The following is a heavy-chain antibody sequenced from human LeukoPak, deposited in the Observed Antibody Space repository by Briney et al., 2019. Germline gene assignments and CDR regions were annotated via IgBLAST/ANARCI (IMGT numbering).Heavy chain of an antibody. CDR2: IKQDGSVK. D-gene: IGHD3-10*01. J-gene: IGHJ4*02. CDR3: ARDLGILWFGELSLDY. Sequence: TGGSLRLSCAAPGLTFSSYWMSWVRQAPGGGLEWVANIKQDGSVKYYVDSVKGRFTISRDNAKNSLYLQMNSLRAEDTAVYYCARDLGILWFGELSLDYWGQGTLVTVSS. V-gene: IGHV3-7*01. CDR1: GLTFSSYW.